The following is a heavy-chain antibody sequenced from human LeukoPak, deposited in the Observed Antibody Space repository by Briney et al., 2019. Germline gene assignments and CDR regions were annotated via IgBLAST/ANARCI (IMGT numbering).Heavy chain of an antibody. Sequence: SETLSLTCTVSGGSISSSSYYWGWIRQPPGKGLEWIGSIFYSGTTYYNPSLKSRVTISVDTSKNQFSLKLSSVTAADTAVYYCARGEVGATGFDPWGQGTLVTVSS. V-gene: IGHV4-39*07. J-gene: IGHJ5*02. CDR3: ARGEVGATGFDP. D-gene: IGHD1-26*01. CDR1: GGSISSSSYY. CDR2: IFYSGTT.